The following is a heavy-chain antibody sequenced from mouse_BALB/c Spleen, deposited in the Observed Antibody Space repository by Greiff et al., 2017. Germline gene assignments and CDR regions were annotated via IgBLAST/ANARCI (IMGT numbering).Heavy chain of an antibody. V-gene: IGHV5-9-4*01. CDR1: GFTFSSYA. D-gene: IGHD2-10*01. CDR3: ARRPLLSRYAMDY. Sequence: EVMLVESGGGLVKPGGSLKLSCAASGFTFSSYAMSWVRQSPEKRLEWVTEISSGGSYTYYPDTVTGRFTISRDNAKNTLYLEMSSLRPEDTAMYYCARRPLLSRYAMDYWGQGTSVTVSS. J-gene: IGHJ4*01. CDR2: ISSGGSYT.